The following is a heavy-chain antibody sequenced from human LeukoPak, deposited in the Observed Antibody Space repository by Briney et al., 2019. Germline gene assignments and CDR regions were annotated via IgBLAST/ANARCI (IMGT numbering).Heavy chain of an antibody. V-gene: IGHV3-23*01. J-gene: IGHJ4*02. D-gene: IGHD3-10*01. Sequence: GGSLRLSCAASGFTFSSYAMSWVRQAPGKGLEWVSAISGSGGSTYYADSVKGRFTISRDNSKNTLYLQMNSLRAEDTAVYYCAKNLWFGELLYLDYWGQGTLVTVSS. CDR1: GFTFSSYA. CDR2: ISGSGGST. CDR3: AKNLWFGELLYLDY.